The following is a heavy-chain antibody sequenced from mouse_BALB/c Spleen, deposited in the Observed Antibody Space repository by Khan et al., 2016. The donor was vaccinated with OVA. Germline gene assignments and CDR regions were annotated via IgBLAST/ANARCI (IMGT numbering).Heavy chain of an antibody. V-gene: IGHV3-2*02. CDR1: GYSITSDYA. J-gene: IGHJ2*01. CDR3: ASVFTTIDFDY. CDR2: ISYSGDT. Sequence: EVQLQESGPGLVKPSQSLSLTCTVTGYSITSDYAWNWIRQFPGNRLEWMGYISYSGDTNYNPSLKRRISITRDTSKNQFFLQLNSVTTEDTATXYCASVFTTIDFDYWGQGTTLTVSS. D-gene: IGHD1-1*01.